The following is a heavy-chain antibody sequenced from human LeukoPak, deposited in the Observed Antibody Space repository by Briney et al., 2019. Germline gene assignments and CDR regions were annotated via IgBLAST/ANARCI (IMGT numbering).Heavy chain of an antibody. J-gene: IGHJ4*02. CDR2: IIPIFGTA. CDR3: ARGGYSNYAYFDY. CDR1: GGTFSSYA. V-gene: IGHV1-69*01. D-gene: IGHD4-11*01. Sequence: ASVKVSCKASGGTFSSYAISWVRQAPGQGLEWMGGIIPIFGTANYAQKFQGRVTITADESTSTAYMELSSLRSEDTAVYYCARGGYSNYAYFDYWGRGTLVTVSS.